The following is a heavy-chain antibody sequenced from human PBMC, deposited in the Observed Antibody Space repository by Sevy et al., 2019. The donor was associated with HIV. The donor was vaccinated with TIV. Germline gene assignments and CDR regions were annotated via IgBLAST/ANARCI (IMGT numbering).Heavy chain of an antibody. V-gene: IGHV4-59*13. J-gene: IGHJ4*02. Sequence: SETLSLTCTVSGGSISSYYWSWIRQPPGKGLEWIGYIYYSGSTNYNPSLKSRVTISVDTSKNQFSLKLSSVTAADTAVHYCARARFLEWLTVFDYWGQGTLVTVSS. CDR3: ARARFLEWLTVFDY. CDR2: IYYSGST. D-gene: IGHD3-3*01. CDR1: GGSISSYY.